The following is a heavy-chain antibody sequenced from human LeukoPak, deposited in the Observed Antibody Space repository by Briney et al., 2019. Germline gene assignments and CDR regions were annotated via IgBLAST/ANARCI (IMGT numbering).Heavy chain of an antibody. CDR3: ARIDSSGGPPQMDY. J-gene: IGHJ4*02. V-gene: IGHV2-70*17. Sequence: SGPALVKPTQTLTLTCTFSGFSLSTSGMSVSWIRQPPGKALEWIARIDWDDDKFYSTSLKTRLTISKDTSKNQVVLTMTNMRPVDTATYFCARIDSSGGPPQMDYWGQGTLVTVST. CDR2: IDWDDDK. CDR1: GFSLSTSGMS. D-gene: IGHD6-19*01.